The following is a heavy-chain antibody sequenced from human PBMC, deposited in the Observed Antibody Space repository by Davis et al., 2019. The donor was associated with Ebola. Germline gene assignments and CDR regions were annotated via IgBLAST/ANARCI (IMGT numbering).Heavy chain of an antibody. CDR3: ARDRRWLGGNWYFDL. CDR1: GFTFTPYW. CDR2: ISSDGKTA. D-gene: IGHD6-19*01. V-gene: IGHV3-74*01. J-gene: IGHJ2*01. Sequence: HTGGSLRLSCVASGFTFTPYWMHWVRQAPGKGLVWVSRISSDGKTAVYADSVKGRFIISRDYGKNTLSLQMNSLRAEDTAVYYCARDRRWLGGNWYFDLWGRGTLVTVSS.